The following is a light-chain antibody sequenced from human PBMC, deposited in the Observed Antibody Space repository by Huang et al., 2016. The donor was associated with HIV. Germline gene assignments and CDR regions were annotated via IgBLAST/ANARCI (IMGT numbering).Light chain of an antibody. V-gene: IGKV3-20*01. CDR3: QHYDSSVFT. Sequence: DNVLAQSPGTLSLSPGERATLSCRASQSVSSNSLAWYQQKPGQAPRLRIYGASIRATAIPDRFSGSGSGTDFTLTISRLEPEDFAVYYCQHYDSSVFTFGPGTKVDMK. CDR2: GAS. CDR1: QSVSSNS. J-gene: IGKJ3*01.